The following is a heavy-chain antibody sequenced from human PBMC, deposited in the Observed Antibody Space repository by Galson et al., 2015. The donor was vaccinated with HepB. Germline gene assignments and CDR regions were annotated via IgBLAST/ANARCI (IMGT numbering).Heavy chain of an antibody. J-gene: IGHJ4*02. CDR3: ARDVITLKSRYYFDY. CDR2: TYSGSAT. Sequence: SLRLSCAASGLNVSKSYMNWVRQAPGKGLEWVSLTYSGSATYYADSVKDRFTISRDKNKNTLDLHMTSLTVEDTAVYFCARDVITLKSRYYFDYWGQGTLVTVSS. CDR1: GLNVSKSY. D-gene: IGHD4-23*01. V-gene: IGHV3-66*01.